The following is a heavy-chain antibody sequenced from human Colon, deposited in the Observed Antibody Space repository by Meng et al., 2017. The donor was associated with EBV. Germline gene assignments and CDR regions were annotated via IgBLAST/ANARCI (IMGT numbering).Heavy chain of an antibody. CDR1: GGSISSGDDY. V-gene: IGHV4-31*03. Sequence: QVQLQESGPGLVKPSQTLSLTCTVSGGSISSGDDYWSWIRQHPGKGLEYIGYIYYSGSTYYNPSLKSRVIISVDTSKNQFSLRLNSVTAADTAVYYCASLYGDSSVWYLDLWGRGTLGTVSS. D-gene: IGHD4-17*01. CDR3: ASLYGDSSVWYLDL. CDR2: IYYSGST. J-gene: IGHJ2*01.